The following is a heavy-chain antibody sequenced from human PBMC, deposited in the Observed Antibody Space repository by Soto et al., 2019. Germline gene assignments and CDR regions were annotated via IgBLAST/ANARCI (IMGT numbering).Heavy chain of an antibody. CDR1: GFTFSSYS. V-gene: IGHV3-21*01. Sequence: PGGSLRLSCAASGFTFSSYSMNWVRQAPGKGLEKDSSISSSSSYIYYADTVKGRFTISRDNAKNSLYLQMNSLRAEDTAVYYCAREGYNWTYKGDYWGQGTLVTVAS. J-gene: IGHJ4*02. CDR2: ISSSSSYI. CDR3: AREGYNWTYKGDY. D-gene: IGHD1-7*01.